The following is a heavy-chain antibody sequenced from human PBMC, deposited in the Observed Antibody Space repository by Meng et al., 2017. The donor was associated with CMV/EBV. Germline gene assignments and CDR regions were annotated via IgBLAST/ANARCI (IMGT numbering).Heavy chain of an antibody. CDR2: IDENGSSV. CDR1: GLSMRFFW. D-gene: IGHD3-16*01. CDR3: ARGLEEGLGWEMGY. Sequence: EVRLVECGGGLVLPGGSLRLSCGVSGLSMRFFWMHWVRQVPGKGLEWLSRIDENGSSVSYADSVRGRFTISRDDAKNTLFLQMNSLRVEDTAVYYCARGLEEGLGWEMGYWGHGTLVTVSS. V-gene: IGHV3-74*01. J-gene: IGHJ4*01.